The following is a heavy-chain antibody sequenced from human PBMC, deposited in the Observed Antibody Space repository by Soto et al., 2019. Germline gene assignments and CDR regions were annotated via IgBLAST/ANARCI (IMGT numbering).Heavy chain of an antibody. CDR1: DGSVSRGGYY. CDR2: IYYTGRT. D-gene: IGHD2-15*01. CDR3: AREGSSHYFDY. Sequence: QVQLQESGPGLVKPSQTLSLACTVSDGSVSRGGYYWSWLRQSPGKGLEWIGNIYYTGRTSYNPSLKSRVTISLETSKRPVSLRLASVSAADTALYYCAREGSSHYFDYGGQGALGTVSS. V-gene: IGHV4-31*03. J-gene: IGHJ4*02.